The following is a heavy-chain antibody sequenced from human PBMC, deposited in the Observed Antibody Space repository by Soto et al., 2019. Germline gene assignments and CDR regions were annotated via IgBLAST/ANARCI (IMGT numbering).Heavy chain of an antibody. CDR1: GYSFTSDL. D-gene: IGHD2-21*01. V-gene: IGHV5-51*01. J-gene: IGHJ4*02. CDR2: IYPGDSDT. Sequence: SLKISWKGSGYSFTSDLIGWVRQMPGKGLEWMGIIYPGDSDTRYSPSFQGQVTISADKSISTAYLQWSSLKASDTAMYYCARQTHSTVIDYWGQGTLVTVSS. CDR3: ARQTHSTVIDY.